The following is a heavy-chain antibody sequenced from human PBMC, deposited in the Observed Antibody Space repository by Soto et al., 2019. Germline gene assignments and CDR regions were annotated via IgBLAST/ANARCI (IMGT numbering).Heavy chain of an antibody. D-gene: IGHD4-17*01. Sequence: GXSVKVSFKVSGYTLTELSMHLVRQAPGKGLEWMGGFDPEDGETIYAQKFQGRVTMTEDTSTDTAYMELSSLRSEDTAVYYCATALKYGGFDYWGQGTLVTVSS. CDR3: ATALKYGGFDY. J-gene: IGHJ4*02. CDR2: FDPEDGET. CDR1: GYTLTELS. V-gene: IGHV1-24*01.